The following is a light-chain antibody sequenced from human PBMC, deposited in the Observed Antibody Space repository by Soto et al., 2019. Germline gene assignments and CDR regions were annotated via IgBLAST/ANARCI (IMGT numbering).Light chain of an antibody. Sequence: SLGTVSLSPGKRXXLSCXAIQIVRSNFVACYQKEPGQAPRLLIYGASTRATGIPDRFSGSRSGPDFTLTISRLESEDFAVYYCRQYGMGPASALGGGIKV. V-gene: IGKV3-20*01. J-gene: IGKJ4*01. CDR2: GAS. CDR1: QIVRSNF. CDR3: RQYGMGPASA.